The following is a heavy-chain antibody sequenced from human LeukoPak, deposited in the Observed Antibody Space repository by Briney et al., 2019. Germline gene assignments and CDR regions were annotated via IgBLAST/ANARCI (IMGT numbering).Heavy chain of an antibody. CDR1: GFTFDDYA. CDR3: AKVMAVTEHAFDI. J-gene: IGHJ3*02. CDR2: ISWNSGSI. D-gene: IGHD2-21*02. Sequence: GGALRLSCAASGFTFDDYAMHWVRQAPGKGLEWVSGISWNSGSIGYADSVKGRFTISRDNAKTSLYLQMNSLRAEDTALYYCAKVMAVTEHAFDIWGQGTMVTVSS. V-gene: IGHV3-9*01.